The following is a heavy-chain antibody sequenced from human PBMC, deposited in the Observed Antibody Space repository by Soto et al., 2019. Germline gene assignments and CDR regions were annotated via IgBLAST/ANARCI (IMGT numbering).Heavy chain of an antibody. V-gene: IGHV3-23*01. CDR1: GFTFSSYA. J-gene: IGHJ4*02. CDR2: ISGSGGST. D-gene: IGHD7-27*01. CDR3: ANDPTGGPGGVFDY. Sequence: EVQLLESGGGLVQPGGSLRLSCAASGFTFSSYAMSWVRQAPVKGLEWVSAISGSGGSTYYADSVKGRFTISGDNSKNTLYLQMNSLRAEDTAVYYCANDPTGGPGGVFDYWGQGTLVTVSS.